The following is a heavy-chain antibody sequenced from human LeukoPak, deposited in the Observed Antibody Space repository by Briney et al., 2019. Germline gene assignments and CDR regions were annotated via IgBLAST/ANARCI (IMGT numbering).Heavy chain of an antibody. Sequence: ASVKVSCKASGYTFTSYDINWVRQATGQGLEWMGWMNPNSGNTGYAQKFQGRVTMTRDTSTSTVYMELSSLRSEDTAVYYCARGNTMIVGPLGAFDIWGQGTMVTVSS. V-gene: IGHV1-8*01. D-gene: IGHD3-22*01. CDR3: ARGNTMIVGPLGAFDI. CDR2: MNPNSGNT. J-gene: IGHJ3*02. CDR1: GYTFTSYD.